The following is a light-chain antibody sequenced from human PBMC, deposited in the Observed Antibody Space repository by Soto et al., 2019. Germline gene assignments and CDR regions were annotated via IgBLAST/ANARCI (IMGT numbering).Light chain of an antibody. Sequence: DIQMTQSPSTLSVSVGDRVTITCRASQTISSWLAWYQQKPGKAPKLLIYKASTLKIGVPSRFSGSGSGTEFTLTISSLEPDDFATYYCQHYTSYSEAFGQGTKVELK. J-gene: IGKJ1*01. CDR3: QHYTSYSEA. CDR1: QTISSW. V-gene: IGKV1-5*03. CDR2: KAS.